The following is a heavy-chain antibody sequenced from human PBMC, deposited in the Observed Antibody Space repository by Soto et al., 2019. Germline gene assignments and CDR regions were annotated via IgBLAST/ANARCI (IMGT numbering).Heavy chain of an antibody. Sequence: PSETLCLTCTVSGGSVNSGGYYWTWIRQHPGKGLEWIGYIYYSGTAYYNPSLKRRVSISLDPSKHQFSLKLSSVTAADTAVYYCARGDTQCLADFVDYWGQGTLVTVSA. J-gene: IGHJ4*02. CDR1: GGSVNSGGYY. D-gene: IGHD2-21*02. V-gene: IGHV4-31*03. CDR3: ARGDTQCLADFVDY. CDR2: IYYSGTA.